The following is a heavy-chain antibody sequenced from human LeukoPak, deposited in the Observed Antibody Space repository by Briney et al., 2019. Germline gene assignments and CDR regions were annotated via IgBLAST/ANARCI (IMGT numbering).Heavy chain of an antibody. CDR2: IYYSGST. J-gene: IGHJ4*02. Sequence: PSETLSLTCTVSGGSISSYYWGWIRQPPGKGLEWIGSIYYSGSTYYNPSLKSRVTISVDTSKNRFSLKLSSVTAADTAVYYCARERDFWSGYYLTFDYWGQGTLVTVSS. CDR1: GGSISSYY. D-gene: IGHD3-3*01. V-gene: IGHV4-39*07. CDR3: ARERDFWSGYYLTFDY.